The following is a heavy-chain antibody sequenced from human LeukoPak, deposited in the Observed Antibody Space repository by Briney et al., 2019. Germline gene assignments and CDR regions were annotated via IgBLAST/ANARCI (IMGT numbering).Heavy chain of an antibody. CDR1: GFTFSSYG. CDR3: AREGQEVRGVTVYFDY. CDR2: ISGGGGTT. J-gene: IGHJ4*02. D-gene: IGHD3-10*01. V-gene: IGHV3-23*01. Sequence: GGTLRLSCAASGFTFSSYGMSWVRQAPGKGLEWVSAISGGGGTTYYADSVKGRFTISRDNSKNTLYLQMNSLRAEDTAVYYCAREGQEVRGVTVYFDYWGQGTLVTVSS.